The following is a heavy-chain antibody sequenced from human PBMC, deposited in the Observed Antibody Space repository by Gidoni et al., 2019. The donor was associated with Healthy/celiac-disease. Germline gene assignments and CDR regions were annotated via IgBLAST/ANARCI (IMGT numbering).Heavy chain of an antibody. V-gene: IGHV3-33*01. J-gene: IGHJ4*02. CDR2: IWYDGSNK. D-gene: IGHD1-26*01. Sequence: QVQLVESGGGVVQPGRSLRLSCSASGFPFSSYGMHWVRQAPGKGLEWVAVIWYDGSNKYYADSVKGRFTISRDNSKNTLYLQMNSLRAEDTAVYYCARDRGVGRGFDYWGQGTLVTVSS. CDR3: ARDRGVGRGFDY. CDR1: GFPFSSYG.